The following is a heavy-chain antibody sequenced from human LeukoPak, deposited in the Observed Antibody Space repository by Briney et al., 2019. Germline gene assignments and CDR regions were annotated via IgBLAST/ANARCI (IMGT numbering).Heavy chain of an antibody. V-gene: IGHV1-18*01. J-gene: IGHJ3*02. CDR2: ISAYNGKT. Sequence: ASVKVSFSSSRHTVTRSVISTGREAPGQGLEWMGWISAYNGKTNYARKLQGRVTMTTDTSTSTAYMELRSLRSDDTAAYYCARNLVSCSGGSGCYGAFDMWGQGTMVTVSS. CDR3: ARNLVSCSGGSGCYGAFDM. CDR1: RHTVTRSV. D-gene: IGHD2-15*01.